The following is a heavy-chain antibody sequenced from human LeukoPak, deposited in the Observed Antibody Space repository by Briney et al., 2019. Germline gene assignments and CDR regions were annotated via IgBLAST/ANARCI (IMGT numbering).Heavy chain of an antibody. CDR1: GGSISSSNW. Sequence: SGTLSLTCAVSGGSISSSNWWSWVRQPPGKGLEWIGEIYHSGSTYYSPSVKSRVTISLDTSRNQFSLKLNSVTAADTAVYYCAKSNGYGLVDIWGQGTMVTVSS. CDR2: IYHSGST. CDR3: AKSNGYGLVDI. V-gene: IGHV4-4*02. D-gene: IGHD3-10*01. J-gene: IGHJ3*02.